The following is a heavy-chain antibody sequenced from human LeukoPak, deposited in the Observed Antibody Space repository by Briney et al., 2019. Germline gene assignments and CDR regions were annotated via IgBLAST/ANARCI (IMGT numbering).Heavy chain of an antibody. CDR2: IYYSGST. CDR3: ARVGLGYSSSWYNLRYYFDY. Sequence: SETLSLTCTVSGGSISSYYWSWIRRPPGKGLEWIGYIYYSGSTNYNPSLKSRVTISVDTSKNQFSLKLSSVTAADTAVYYCARVGLGYSSSWYNLRYYFDYWGRGTLVTVSS. D-gene: IGHD6-13*01. V-gene: IGHV4-59*01. CDR1: GGSISSYY. J-gene: IGHJ4*02.